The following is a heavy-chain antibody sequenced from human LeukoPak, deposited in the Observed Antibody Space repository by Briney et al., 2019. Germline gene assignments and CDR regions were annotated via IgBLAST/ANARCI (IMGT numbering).Heavy chain of an antibody. V-gene: IGHV4-4*07. J-gene: IGHJ4*02. D-gene: IGHD2-8*01. CDR2: IYPSGGT. CDR1: VGSISRLY. Sequence: PSETLSLTCTVSVGSISRLYWSWIRQPAGKGLEWIGRIYPSGGTNYNPSLRSRVTMSTDTSKNQCSLKLRSVTAADTAVYYCAREYGDLDYWGQGALVTVSS. CDR3: AREYGDLDY.